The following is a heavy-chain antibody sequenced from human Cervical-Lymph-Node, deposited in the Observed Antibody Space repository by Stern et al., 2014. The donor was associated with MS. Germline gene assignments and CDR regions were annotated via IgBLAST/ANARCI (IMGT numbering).Heavy chain of an antibody. Sequence: QVQLQESGPGLVKPSETLSLTCTVSGGSISSYYWSWIRQPPGKGLEWIGYISYSGSTNYIPSLKSRVTILVGTSQNPFSLHPCSVTAADTAVYYCTMAVSSSSGLFDYWGQGTLVTVSS. V-gene: IGHV4-59*08. D-gene: IGHD6-6*01. CDR3: TMAVSSSSGLFDY. CDR2: ISYSGST. CDR1: GGSISSYY. J-gene: IGHJ4*02.